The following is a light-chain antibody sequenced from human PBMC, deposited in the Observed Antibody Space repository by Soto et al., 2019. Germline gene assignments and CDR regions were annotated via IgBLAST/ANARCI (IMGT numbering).Light chain of an antibody. CDR1: QSVGSN. J-gene: IGKJ2*01. V-gene: IGKV3-15*01. CDR2: DAS. Sequence: EKVMTQSPATLSVSPGERATLSCRASQSVGSNLAWYQQKPGQAPRLLIYDASTRATGVPARFSGSGSGTQFTLTISSLQSEDFAIYHCQQYNNWPYTFGQGTKVDIK. CDR3: QQYNNWPYT.